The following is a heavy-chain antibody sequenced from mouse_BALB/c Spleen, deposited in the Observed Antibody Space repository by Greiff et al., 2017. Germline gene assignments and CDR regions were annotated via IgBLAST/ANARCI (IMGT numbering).Heavy chain of an antibody. CDR3: ARYKHYGSSEYFDV. J-gene: IGHJ1*01. D-gene: IGHD1-1*01. CDR2: ISSGGGNT. CDR1: GFTFSSYT. Sequence: EVKVVESGGGLVKPGGSLKLSCAASGFTFSSYTMSWVRQTPEKRLEWVATISSGGGNTYYPDSVKGRFTISRDNAKNNLYLQMSSLRSEDTALYYCARYKHYGSSEYFDVWGAGTTVTVSS. V-gene: IGHV5-9*03.